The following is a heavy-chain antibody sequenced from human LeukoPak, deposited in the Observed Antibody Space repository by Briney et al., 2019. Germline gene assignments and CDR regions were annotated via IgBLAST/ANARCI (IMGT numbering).Heavy chain of an antibody. Sequence: GGSLRLSCAASGFTVSSNYMSWVRQAPGKGLEWVSVIYSGGSTYYADSVKGRFTISRDNSKNTLYLQMNSLRAEDTAVYYCARVASASYHYPFDYWGQGTLVTVSS. CDR3: ARVASASYHYPFDY. CDR1: GFTVSSNY. J-gene: IGHJ4*02. CDR2: IYSGGST. D-gene: IGHD4/OR15-4a*01. V-gene: IGHV3-53*01.